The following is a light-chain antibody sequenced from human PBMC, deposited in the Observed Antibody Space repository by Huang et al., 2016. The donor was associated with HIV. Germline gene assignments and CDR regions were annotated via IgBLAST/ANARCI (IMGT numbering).Light chain of an antibody. V-gene: IGKV3-15*01. CDR1: QNVTTN. J-gene: IGKJ3*01. CDR2: GAS. CDR3: QQYNNWPRT. Sequence: EIVMTQSPVTLSVSPGERATLSCRASQNVTTNLAWYQQKPGPAPRLLIYGASTSATGIPARFSGTGSGTDFTLTISSLQSEDFAVYYCQQYNNWPRTFGPGTKVDIK.